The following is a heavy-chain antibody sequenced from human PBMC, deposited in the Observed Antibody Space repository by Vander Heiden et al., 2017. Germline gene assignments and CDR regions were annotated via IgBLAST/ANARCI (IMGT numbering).Heavy chain of an antibody. CDR3: ARAARRRVHTILNSRDYYYGMDG. D-gene: IGHD5-18*01. CDR2: ISPSGGTT. Sequence: QVQLVQSGAEVQKPGASVKVSCKASGYIFTNYYMHWVRQAPGQGLEWLGIISPSGGTTTDEQKFQDRVTVSRDTSSTTLHLELTNLRSEDTAVYYCARAARRRVHTILNSRDYYYGMDGGGKGTTVTVSS. CDR1: GYIFTNYY. V-gene: IGHV1-46*01. J-gene: IGHJ6*04.